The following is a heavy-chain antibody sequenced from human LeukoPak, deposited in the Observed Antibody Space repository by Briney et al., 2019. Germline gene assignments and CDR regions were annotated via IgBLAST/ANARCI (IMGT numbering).Heavy chain of an antibody. Sequence: GGSLRLSCAAAGFTITNYWMSWVRQAPGKGPEWVANIKQDGSEKYYADSVKGPFTISRDNGKNSLNLQMNSLRAEDTAVYSCARWAGVTDYWGQGTLVTVSS. CDR3: ARWAGVTDY. D-gene: IGHD5-18*01. CDR2: IKQDGSEK. CDR1: GFTITNYW. J-gene: IGHJ4*02. V-gene: IGHV3-7*01.